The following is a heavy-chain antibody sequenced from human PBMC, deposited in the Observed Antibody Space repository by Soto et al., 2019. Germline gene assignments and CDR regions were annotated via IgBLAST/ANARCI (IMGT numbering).Heavy chain of an antibody. J-gene: IGHJ3*02. V-gene: IGHV6-1*01. CDR3: ACARDAFDI. CDR1: GDSVSSNSAA. CDR2: TYYRSKWYN. Sequence: SQTLSLTCAISGDSVSSNSAAWNWIRQSPSRGLEWLGRTYYRSKWYNDYAVSVKSRITINPDTSKNSLYLQMNSLRAEDTAVYYCACARDAFDIWGQGTMVTVSS.